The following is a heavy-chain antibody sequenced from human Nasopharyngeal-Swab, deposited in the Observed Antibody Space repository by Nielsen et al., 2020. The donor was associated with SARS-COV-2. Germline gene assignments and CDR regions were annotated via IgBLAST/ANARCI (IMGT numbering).Heavy chain of an antibody. V-gene: IGHV3-21*01. D-gene: IGHD1-26*01. Sequence: GSLRLSCAASGFTFSSYSMNWVRQAPGKGLEWVSSISSSSSYIYYANSVKGRFTISRDNAKNSLYLQMNSLRAEDTAVYYCARGGGSYLHFDYWGQGTLVTVS. CDR3: ARGGGSYLHFDY. CDR1: GFTFSSYS. CDR2: ISSSSSYI. J-gene: IGHJ4*02.